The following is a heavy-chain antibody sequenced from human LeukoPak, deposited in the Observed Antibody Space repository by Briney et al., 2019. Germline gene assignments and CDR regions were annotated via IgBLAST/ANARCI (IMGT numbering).Heavy chain of an antibody. J-gene: IGHJ3*02. CDR1: GDSVSSNSAA. D-gene: IGHD2-21*01. V-gene: IGHV6-1*01. CDR2: TYYRSKWYN. Sequence: SQTLSHTCAISGDSVSSNSAAWNWIRQSPSRGPEWLGRTYYRSKWYNDYAVSVKSRITINPDTSKNQFSLQLDSVTPEDTAVYYCCHSLSGRTGAFDIWGRGTVVTVSS. CDR3: CHSLSGRTGAFDI.